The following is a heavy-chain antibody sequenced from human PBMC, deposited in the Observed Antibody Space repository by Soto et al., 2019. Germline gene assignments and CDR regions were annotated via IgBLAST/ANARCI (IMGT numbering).Heavy chain of an antibody. CDR1: GFSLSTRGVA. CDR2: IYWDEDK. J-gene: IGHJ4*02. CDR3: AHRPRGYAYYFDY. V-gene: IGHV2-5*02. Sequence: QITLKESGPTLVKPTQTLTLTCTFSGFSLSTRGVAVGWFRQPPGKALEWLALIYWDEDKWYSPSLKSRLTITADTSKNRVVVTMTNMHSVNAATFFCAHRPRGYAYYFDYLGEGTLVTVTS. D-gene: IGHD5-12*01.